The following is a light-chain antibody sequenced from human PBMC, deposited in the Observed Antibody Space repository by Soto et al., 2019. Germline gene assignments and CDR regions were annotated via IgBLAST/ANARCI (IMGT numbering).Light chain of an antibody. CDR3: QQYNKWPRT. CDR2: GAS. J-gene: IGKJ1*01. CDR1: QSVSSN. Sequence: EIVMTHSPATLSVSPGERATLSCRASQSVSSNLAWYQQKPGQAPRLLIYGASTRATGIPARFSGSGSGTEFTLTISSLQSEDFAVYYCQQYNKWPRTFGQGTKVDIK. V-gene: IGKV3-15*01.